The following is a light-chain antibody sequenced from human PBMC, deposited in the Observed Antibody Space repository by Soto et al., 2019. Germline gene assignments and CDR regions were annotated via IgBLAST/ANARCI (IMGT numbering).Light chain of an antibody. Sequence: EIVLTQSPGSLSLSPRERATLSCRASQSVSSNHLAWYQQKPGQAPRLLIYGASRRATGIPDRFSGSGSGTEFTLTISRLEPEDFAVYYCQQYGSSTYTFGQGTKVETK. V-gene: IGKV3-20*01. CDR1: QSVSSNH. CDR3: QQYGSSTYT. CDR2: GAS. J-gene: IGKJ2*01.